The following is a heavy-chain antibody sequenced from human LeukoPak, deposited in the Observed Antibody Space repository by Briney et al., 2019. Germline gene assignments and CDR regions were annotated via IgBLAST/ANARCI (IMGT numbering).Heavy chain of an antibody. Sequence: SETLSLTCAVYGGSFSGYYWSWIRQPPGKGLEWIGEINHSGSTNYNPSLKSRVTISVDTSKNQFSLKLSSVTAADTAVYYCARRSTAGGKLDYWGQGTLDTVSS. CDR3: ARRSTAGGKLDY. D-gene: IGHD4-23*01. CDR1: GGSFSGYY. V-gene: IGHV4-34*01. J-gene: IGHJ4*02. CDR2: INHSGST.